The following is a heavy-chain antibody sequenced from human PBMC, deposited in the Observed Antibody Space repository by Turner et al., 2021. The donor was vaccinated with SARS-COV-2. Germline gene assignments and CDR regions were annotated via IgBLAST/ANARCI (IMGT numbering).Heavy chain of an antibody. CDR2: ITGNGDKI. Sequence: EVQLVESGGGLVKPGGSLRLCCAASGFTFSSYTMNWVRQAPGKGLELISFITGNGDKIYDADSVRGRFTISRDNAKTSLFLQMNNLRAEDTAVYYCTSIVGASWGQGSLVTVSS. CDR1: GFTFSSYT. D-gene: IGHD1-26*01. CDR3: TSIVGAS. V-gene: IGHV3-48*01. J-gene: IGHJ4*02.